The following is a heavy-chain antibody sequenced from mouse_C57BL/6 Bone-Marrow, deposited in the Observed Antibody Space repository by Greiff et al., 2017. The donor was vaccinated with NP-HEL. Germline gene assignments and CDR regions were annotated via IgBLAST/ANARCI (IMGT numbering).Heavy chain of an antibody. J-gene: IGHJ4*01. D-gene: IGHD1-1*01. CDR1: GYSITSGYY. Sequence: EVQVVESGPGLVKPSQSLSLTCSVTGYSITSGYYWNWIRQFPGNKLEWMGYISYDGSNNYNPSLKNRISITRDTSKNQFFLKLNSVTTEDTATYYCATTVVAYYYAMDYWGQGTSVTVSS. V-gene: IGHV3-6*01. CDR3: ATTVVAYYYAMDY. CDR2: ISYDGSN.